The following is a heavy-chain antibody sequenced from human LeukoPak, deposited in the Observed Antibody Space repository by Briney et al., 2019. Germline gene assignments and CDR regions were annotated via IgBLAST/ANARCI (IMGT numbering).Heavy chain of an antibody. CDR3: ARTLSDSSPVAT. CDR1: GYFLSSGFY. J-gene: IGHJ4*02. CDR2: VYHSGTT. V-gene: IGHV4-38-2*02. D-gene: IGHD3-22*01. Sequence: PSETLSLTCSVSGYFLSSGFYWGWIRKPPGKGLEWIASVYHSGTTIYNPSLKSRVTMSMDTSMNHYSLKLRSVTAADTAVYYCARTLSDSSPVATWGQGTLVTVSS.